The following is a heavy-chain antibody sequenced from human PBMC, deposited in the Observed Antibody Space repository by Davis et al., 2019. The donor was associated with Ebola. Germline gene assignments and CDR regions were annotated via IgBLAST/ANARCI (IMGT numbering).Heavy chain of an antibody. CDR2: LSAYNGNT. D-gene: IGHD4-11*01. Sequence: ASVKVSCKASGYTFTSYGISWVRQAPGHGLEWMGWLSAYNGNTNYAQKLQGRVTMTTDTSTSTAYMELRSLRSDDTAVYYCARVGTTVTTSYYYYGMDVWGKGTTVTVSS. CDR3: ARVGTTVTTSYYYYGMDV. J-gene: IGHJ6*04. V-gene: IGHV1-18*01. CDR1: GYTFTSYG.